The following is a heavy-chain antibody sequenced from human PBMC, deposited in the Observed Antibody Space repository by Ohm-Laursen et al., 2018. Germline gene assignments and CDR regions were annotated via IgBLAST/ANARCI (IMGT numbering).Heavy chain of an antibody. V-gene: IGHV4-31*03. CDR1: GGSISSGGYY. CDR3: ARRDLWNAFDI. J-gene: IGHJ3*02. D-gene: IGHD2-21*01. CDR2: IYYSGST. Sequence: SETLSLTCPVSGGSISSGGYYWSWIRQHPGKGLEWIGYIYYSGSTYYNPSLKSRVTISVDTSKNQFSLKLSSVTAADTAVYYCARRDLWNAFDIWGQGTMVTVSS.